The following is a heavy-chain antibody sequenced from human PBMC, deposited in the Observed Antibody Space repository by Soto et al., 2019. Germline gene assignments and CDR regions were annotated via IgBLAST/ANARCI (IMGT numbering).Heavy chain of an antibody. D-gene: IGHD2-2*02. CDR1: GGSISSGDYY. V-gene: IGHV4-30-4*01. CDR3: ARGAYCSSTSCYITADYYYGMDV. CDR2: IYNSGST. J-gene: IGHJ6*02. Sequence: SETLSLTCTVSGGSISSGDYYWSWIRQPPGKGLEWIGYIYNSGSTYYNPSLKSRVTISVDTSKNQFSLKLSSVTAADTAVYYCARGAYCSSTSCYITADYYYGMDVWGQGTTVTVSS.